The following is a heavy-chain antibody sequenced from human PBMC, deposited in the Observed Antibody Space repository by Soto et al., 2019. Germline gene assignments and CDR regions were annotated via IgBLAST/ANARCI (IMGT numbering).Heavy chain of an antibody. Sequence: PSETLSLTCTVSGGSISSGGYYWSWIRQHPGKGLEWIGYIYSSGSTYYNPSLKSRVTISVDTSKNQFSLQLSSVTAADTAVYYCATVVVPAAPHHDYYYGMDVWGEGTTVTVSS. J-gene: IGHJ6*04. CDR3: ATVVVPAAPHHDYYYGMDV. CDR2: IYSSGST. V-gene: IGHV4-31*03. CDR1: GGSISSGGYY. D-gene: IGHD2-2*01.